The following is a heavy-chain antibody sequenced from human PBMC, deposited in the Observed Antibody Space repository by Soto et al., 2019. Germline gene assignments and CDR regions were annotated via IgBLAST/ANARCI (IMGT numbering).Heavy chain of an antibody. CDR2: ISYDGSNK. CDR1: GFTFSSYG. D-gene: IGHD3-10*01. Sequence: QVQLVESGGGVVQPGRSLRLSCAASGFTFSSYGMHWVRQAPGKGLEWVAVISYDGSNKYYADSVKGRFTISRDNSKNTLYLKMNSLRAEDTAVYYCAKDLIGYGSGSHMAHWGQGTLVTVSS. CDR3: AKDLIGYGSGSHMAH. J-gene: IGHJ4*02. V-gene: IGHV3-30*18.